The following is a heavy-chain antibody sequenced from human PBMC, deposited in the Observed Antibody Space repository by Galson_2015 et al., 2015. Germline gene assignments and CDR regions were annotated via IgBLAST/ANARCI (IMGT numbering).Heavy chain of an antibody. D-gene: IGHD3-10*01. CDR3: ARDRFRERDYYMDV. J-gene: IGHJ6*03. CDR1: EFTFRSYA. V-gene: IGHV3-33*01. CDR2: KWYDGSEK. Sequence: SLRLSCAASEFTFRSYAMHWVRQAPGKGLEWVALKWYDGSEKYYADSMKGRFSISRDNSKNTLYLQMNSLRAEDTAVYYCARDRFRERDYYMDVWGRGTTVTISS.